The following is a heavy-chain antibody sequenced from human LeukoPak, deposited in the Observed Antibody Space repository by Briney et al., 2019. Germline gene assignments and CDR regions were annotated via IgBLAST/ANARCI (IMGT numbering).Heavy chain of an antibody. CDR3: ARGHPNYYVSFDI. CDR2: IYTSGST. D-gene: IGHD3-22*01. CDR1: GGSISSSSYY. J-gene: IGHJ3*02. Sequence: PSETLSLTCTVSGGSISSSSYYWSWIRQPAGKGLEWIGRIYTSGSTNYNPSLKSRVTISVDTSKNQFSLKLSSVTAADTAVYYCARGHPNYYVSFDIWGQGTMVTVSS. V-gene: IGHV4-61*02.